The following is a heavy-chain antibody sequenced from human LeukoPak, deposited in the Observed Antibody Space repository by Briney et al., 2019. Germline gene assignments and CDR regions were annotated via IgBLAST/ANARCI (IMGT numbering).Heavy chain of an antibody. CDR2: IYYSGST. J-gene: IGHJ4*02. D-gene: IGHD4-17*01. CDR1: GGSISNYY. Sequence: SETLSLTCIVSGGSISNYYWSWIRQPPGKGLEWIGYIYYSGSTNYNPSLKSRVTISVDTSKNQFSLKLSSVTAADTAVYYCARDTPTTVTTLIDYWGQGTLVAVSS. CDR3: ARDTPTTVTTLIDY. V-gene: IGHV4-59*12.